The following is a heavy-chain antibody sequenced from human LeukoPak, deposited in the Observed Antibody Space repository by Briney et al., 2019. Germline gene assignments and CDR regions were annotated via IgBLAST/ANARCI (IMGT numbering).Heavy chain of an antibody. V-gene: IGHV1-2*02. CDR1: GYTFTGYY. CDR3: AREPMFIVGATAFDY. J-gene: IGHJ4*02. CDR2: INPNSGGT. D-gene: IGHD1-26*01. Sequence: ASVKVSCKASGYTFTGYYMHWVRQAPGQGLEWMGWINPNSGGTNYAQKFQGGVTMTRDTSISTAYMELSRLRSDDTAVYYCAREPMFIVGATAFDYWGQGTLVTVSS.